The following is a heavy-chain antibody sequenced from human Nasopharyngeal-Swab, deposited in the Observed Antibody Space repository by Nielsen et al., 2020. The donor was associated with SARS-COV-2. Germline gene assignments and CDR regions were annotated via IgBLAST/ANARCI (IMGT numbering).Heavy chain of an antibody. V-gene: IGHV1-69*02. D-gene: IGHD1-14*01. Sequence: WVRQAPGQGLEWMGRIIPTLGIANYAQKFRGRVTITADKSTSTAYMELSSLRSEDTAVYYCARSNPAGYYGMDVWGQGTTVTVSS. J-gene: IGHJ6*02. CDR3: ARSNPAGYYGMDV. CDR2: IIPTLGIA.